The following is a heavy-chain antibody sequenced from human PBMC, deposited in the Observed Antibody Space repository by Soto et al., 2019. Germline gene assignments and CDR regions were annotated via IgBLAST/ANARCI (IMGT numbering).Heavy chain of an antibody. D-gene: IGHD3-9*01. CDR3: ARCFVDYDILTGYNPKYNWFDP. Sequence: SVKVSCKASGGTFSSYAISWVRQAPGQGLEWMGGIIPIFGTANYAQKFQGRVTITADESTSTAYMELSSLRSEDTAVYYCARCFVDYDILTGYNPKYNWFDPWGQGTLVTVSS. CDR1: GGTFSSYA. CDR2: IIPIFGTA. J-gene: IGHJ5*02. V-gene: IGHV1-69*13.